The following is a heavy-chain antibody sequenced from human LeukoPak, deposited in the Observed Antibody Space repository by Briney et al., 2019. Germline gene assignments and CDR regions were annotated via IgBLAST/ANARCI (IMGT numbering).Heavy chain of an antibody. D-gene: IGHD6-6*01. CDR2: ISGDAVRT. V-gene: IGHV3-43*02. CDR3: AKGLRDSSSPDY. Sequence: PGGSLRLSCAASGFTFSSYAMHWVRQAPGKGLEWVSLISGDAVRTYYADSVKGRFTISRDNSKNSLYLQMNSLRTEDTAFYYCAKGLRDSSSPDYWGQGTLVTVSS. J-gene: IGHJ4*02. CDR1: GFTFSSYA.